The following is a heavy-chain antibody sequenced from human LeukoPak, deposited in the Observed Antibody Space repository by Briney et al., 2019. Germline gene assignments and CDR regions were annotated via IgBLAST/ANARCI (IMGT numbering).Heavy chain of an antibody. Sequence: GGSLRLSCAASGFTLSSYAMSWVRQAPGKGLEWVSAISGSGGSTYFADSVKGRFTISRDNAKNSLYLQMNSLRAEDTAVCYCARGTYYVPTGAFDIWGQGTMVTVSS. CDR2: ISGSGGST. D-gene: IGHD3-10*02. CDR1: GFTLSSYA. J-gene: IGHJ3*02. V-gene: IGHV3-23*01. CDR3: ARGTYYVPTGAFDI.